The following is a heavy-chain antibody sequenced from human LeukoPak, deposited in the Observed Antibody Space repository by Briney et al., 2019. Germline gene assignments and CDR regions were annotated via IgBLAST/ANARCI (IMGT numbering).Heavy chain of an antibody. CDR2: ISYDGSNK. J-gene: IGHJ4*02. V-gene: IGHV3-30-3*01. CDR3: AKGVVPAAILYY. Sequence: GGSLRLSCAASGFTFSSYAMHWVRQAPGKGLEWVAVISYDGSNKYYADSVKGRFTISRDNSKNTLYLQMNSLRAEDTAVYYCAKGVVPAAILYYWGQGTLVTVSS. D-gene: IGHD2-2*01. CDR1: GFTFSSYA.